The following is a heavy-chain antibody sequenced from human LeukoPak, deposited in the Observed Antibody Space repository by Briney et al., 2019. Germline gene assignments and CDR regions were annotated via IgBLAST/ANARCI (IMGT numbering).Heavy chain of an antibody. CDR1: GSTFTGYY. V-gene: IGHV1-2*02. CDR2: INPNSGDS. Sequence: ASVKVSCKSSGSTFTGYYMHCVRPAPGQGLAWMGWINPNSGDSNYAQKFQGRVTMSRYTSISTAYMEVSRLRSDDTAVYYCARDGTFDSWGQGTMVTVSS. CDR3: ARDGTFDS. J-gene: IGHJ3*02.